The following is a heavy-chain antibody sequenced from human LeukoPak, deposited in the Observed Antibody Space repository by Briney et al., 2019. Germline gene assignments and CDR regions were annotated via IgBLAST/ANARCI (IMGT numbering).Heavy chain of an antibody. J-gene: IGHJ6*02. CDR3: ARYQYCSGGSCYWRDYYYGMDV. Sequence: SETLSLTCTVYGGSISSSSYDWGWIRQPPGKGLEWFGSIYYSGSTYYNPSLKSRVTISVDSSKNQSSLKLSSVTAADTAVYYCARYQYCSGGSCYWRDYYYGMDVWGQGTTVTVSS. CDR2: IYYSGST. V-gene: IGHV4-39*01. D-gene: IGHD2-15*01. CDR1: GGSISSSSYD.